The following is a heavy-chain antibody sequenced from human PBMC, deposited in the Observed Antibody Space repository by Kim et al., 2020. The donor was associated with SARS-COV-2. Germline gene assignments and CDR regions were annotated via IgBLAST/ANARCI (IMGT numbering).Heavy chain of an antibody. Sequence: GGSLRLSCAASGFTFISYALHWVRQAPGKGLEWVALVSYDGSNKYYADSVKGRFSISRDNSKNTLYLQMNSLTVEDTAVYYCARGFDWSFDYWGQGTLVT. D-gene: IGHD3-9*01. CDR1: GFTFISYA. CDR2: VSYDGSNK. J-gene: IGHJ4*02. CDR3: ARGFDWSFDY. V-gene: IGHV3-30-3*01.